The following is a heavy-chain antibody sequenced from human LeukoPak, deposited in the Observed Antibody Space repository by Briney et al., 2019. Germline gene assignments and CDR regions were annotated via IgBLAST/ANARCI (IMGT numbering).Heavy chain of an antibody. Sequence: PGGSLRLSCAASGFTFSSYSMNWVRQAPGKGLEWVSSISSSSSYIYYADSVKGRFTISRDNAKNSLYLQMNSLRAEDTAVYYCAKRRSGAGAFDIWGQGTMVTVSS. CDR2: ISSSSSYI. CDR1: GFTFSSYS. CDR3: AKRRSGAGAFDI. J-gene: IGHJ3*02. D-gene: IGHD2-15*01. V-gene: IGHV3-21*04.